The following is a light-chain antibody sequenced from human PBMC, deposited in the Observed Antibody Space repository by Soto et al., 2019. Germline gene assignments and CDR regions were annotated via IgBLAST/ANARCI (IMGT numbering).Light chain of an antibody. CDR3: QKYNNWPRT. J-gene: IGKJ1*01. CDR1: QSVSSD. Sequence: EIVMTQSPATLSVSPGERATLSCRASQSVSSDLAWYHQKPGQAPRLLIYGASTRATGIPARFSGSGSGTEFTLTINRLQSEDFAVYYCQKYNNWPRTFGQGTKLEI. CDR2: GAS. V-gene: IGKV3-15*01.